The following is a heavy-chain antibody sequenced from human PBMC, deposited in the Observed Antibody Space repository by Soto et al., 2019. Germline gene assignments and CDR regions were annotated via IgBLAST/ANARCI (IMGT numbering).Heavy chain of an antibody. CDR2: ISAYNGST. Sequence: ASVKVSCKASGDTFTSYGISWVRQAPGQGLEWMGWISAYNGSTNYAQKLQGRVTMTTDTSTSTAYMELRSLRSDDTAVYYCARLGYCSSTSCYAGGYFQNWGQGTLVTVSS. J-gene: IGHJ4*02. V-gene: IGHV1-18*01. CDR1: GDTFTSYG. CDR3: ARLGYCSSTSCYAGGYFQN. D-gene: IGHD2-2*01.